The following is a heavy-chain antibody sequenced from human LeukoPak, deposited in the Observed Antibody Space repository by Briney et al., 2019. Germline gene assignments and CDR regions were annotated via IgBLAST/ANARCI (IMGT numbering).Heavy chain of an antibody. D-gene: IGHD4-11*01. V-gene: IGHV5-51*01. CDR1: GYSFSNYW. CDR2: IYPGDSDI. Sequence: GESLKISCQASGYSFSNYWIGWVRQLPDKGLKWMAIIYPGDSDIRYSPSSQGRVTISADKSINTAYLQWSSLKASDTAIYYCARLQSLATVAFFFDSWGQGTLVTVSS. CDR3: ARLQSLATVAFFFDS. J-gene: IGHJ4*02.